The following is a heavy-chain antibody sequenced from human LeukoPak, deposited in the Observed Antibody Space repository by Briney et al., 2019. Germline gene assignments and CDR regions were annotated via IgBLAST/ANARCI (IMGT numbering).Heavy chain of an antibody. Sequence: SETLSLTCTVSGGSISSYYWSWIRQPPGKGLEWIGYIYYSGSTNYNPSLKSRVTISVDTSKNQFSLKLSSVTAADTAVYYCAKVVTATHYWYFDLWGRGTPVTVSS. CDR3: AKVVTATHYWYFDL. V-gene: IGHV4-59*08. CDR1: GGSISSYY. J-gene: IGHJ2*01. D-gene: IGHD2-21*02. CDR2: IYYSGST.